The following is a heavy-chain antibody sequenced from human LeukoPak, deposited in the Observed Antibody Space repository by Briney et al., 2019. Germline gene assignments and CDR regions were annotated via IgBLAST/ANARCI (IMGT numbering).Heavy chain of an antibody. J-gene: IGHJ1*01. CDR3: AKDLDSTDLYDNAD. CDR2: IGTDEART. V-gene: IGHV3-23*01. D-gene: IGHD2/OR15-2a*01. Sequence: PGGSLRLSCVASGFTFSRYAMNWVRQTPGKRLEWISLIGTDEARTHYADSGKGRFIISRDNSKNTLFLQMYSVRTEDTAVYYCAKDLDSTDLYDNADWGQGTLVTVSS. CDR1: GFTFSRYA.